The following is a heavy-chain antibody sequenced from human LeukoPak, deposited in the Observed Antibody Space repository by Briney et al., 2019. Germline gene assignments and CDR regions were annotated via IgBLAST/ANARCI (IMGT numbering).Heavy chain of an antibody. CDR3: ARARPPGGYRPIWHAFDI. D-gene: IGHD5-12*01. CDR1: GYSISSAYY. Sequence: SETLSLTCTISGYSISSAYYWGWIRQPPGKGLEWIGYTYYSGSTNYNPSLKSRVTISVDTSKNQFSLKLSSVTAADTAVYYCARARPPGGYRPIWHAFDIWGQGTMVTVSS. V-gene: IGHV4-61*01. J-gene: IGHJ3*02. CDR2: TYYSGST.